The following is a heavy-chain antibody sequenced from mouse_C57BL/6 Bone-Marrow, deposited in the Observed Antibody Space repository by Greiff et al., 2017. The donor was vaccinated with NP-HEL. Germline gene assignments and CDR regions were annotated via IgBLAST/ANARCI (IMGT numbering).Heavy chain of an antibody. CDR1: GYTFTSYW. Sequence: VKLQQPGAELVMPGASVKLSCKASGYTFTSYWMHWVKQRPGQGLEWIGEIDPSDSYTNYNQKFKGKSTLTVDKSSSTAYMQLSSLTSEDSAVYYCAREGGWYFDVWGTGTTVTVSS. J-gene: IGHJ1*03. CDR2: IDPSDSYT. D-gene: IGHD1-1*02. V-gene: IGHV1-69*01. CDR3: AREGGWYFDV.